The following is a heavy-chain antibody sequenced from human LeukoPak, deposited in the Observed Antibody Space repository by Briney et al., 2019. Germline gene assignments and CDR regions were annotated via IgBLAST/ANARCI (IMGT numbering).Heavy chain of an antibody. CDR3: AKYGAGDYYYYYGVDV. Sequence: AGGSLRLSCAASGFTVSSNYMSWVRQAPGKGLEWVSVIYSGGSTYYADSVKGRFTISRDNSKNTLYLQMNSLRAEDTAVYYCAKYGAGDYYYYYGVDVWGQGTTVTVSS. CDR1: GFTVSSNY. V-gene: IGHV3-53*01. D-gene: IGHD1-26*01. CDR2: IYSGGST. J-gene: IGHJ6*02.